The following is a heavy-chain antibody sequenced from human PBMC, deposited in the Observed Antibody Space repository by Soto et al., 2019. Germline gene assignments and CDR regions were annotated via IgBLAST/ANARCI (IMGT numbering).Heavy chain of an antibody. CDR1: GGSISSGGYS. Sequence: TLSLTCAVSGGSISSGGYSWSWIRQPPGKGLEWIGYIYHSGSTYYNPSLKSRVTISVDRSKNQFSLKLSSVTAADTAVYYCARGQSSRYSSSWYFDYWGQGTLVTVSS. V-gene: IGHV4-30-2*01. CDR3: ARGQSSRYSSSWYFDY. J-gene: IGHJ4*02. CDR2: IYHSGST. D-gene: IGHD6-13*01.